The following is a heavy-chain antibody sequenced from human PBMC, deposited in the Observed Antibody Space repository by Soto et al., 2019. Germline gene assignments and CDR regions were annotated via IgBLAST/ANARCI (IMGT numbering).Heavy chain of an antibody. CDR1: GYTFTTYD. J-gene: IGHJ4*02. V-gene: IGHV1-18*01. Sequence: QARLEQSGGEVKKPGASVKVSCKTSGYTFTTYDLSWVRQVPGQGLEWMGWISTRNGDTKYTQSLQGRLTVTPDTSTSTAYMELRSLRSDDTAIYYCTSGPTGDYWGQGTLVTVSS. CDR3: TSGPTGDY. D-gene: IGHD1-26*01. CDR2: ISTRNGDT.